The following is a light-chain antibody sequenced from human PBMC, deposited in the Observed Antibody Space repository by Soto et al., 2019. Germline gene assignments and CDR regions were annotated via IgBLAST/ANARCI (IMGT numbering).Light chain of an antibody. Sequence: ESVLTQSPGSLSMSPGERDTLSWRARQRVSSSYSAWYQQKPGQAPRLLIYGGSSRATGIPDRFSGSGSGTDFTLTISRLEPEDFAVYYCQQYGSSPFTFGPGTKVDIK. CDR2: GGS. CDR3: QQYGSSPFT. CDR1: QRVSSSY. J-gene: IGKJ3*01. V-gene: IGKV3-20*01.